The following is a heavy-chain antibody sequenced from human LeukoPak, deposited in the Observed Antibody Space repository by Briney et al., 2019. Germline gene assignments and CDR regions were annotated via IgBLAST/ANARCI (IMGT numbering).Heavy chain of an antibody. J-gene: IGHJ4*02. D-gene: IGHD3-10*01. V-gene: IGHV1-18*01. Sequence: ASVKVSCKASGYTFSSYDISWVRQAPGQGLEWMGWISAYNGNTNYAQKLQGRVTMTTDTSTSTAYMELRSLRSDDTAVYYCAIIATQGVAVDYWGQGTLVTVSS. CDR2: ISAYNGNT. CDR1: GYTFSSYD. CDR3: AIIATQGVAVDY.